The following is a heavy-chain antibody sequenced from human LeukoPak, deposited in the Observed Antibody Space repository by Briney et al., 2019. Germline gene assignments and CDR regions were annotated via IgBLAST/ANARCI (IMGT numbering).Heavy chain of an antibody. J-gene: IGHJ4*02. CDR3: VRCDSNDAAFDF. D-gene: IGHD1-1*01. CDR1: GFTVSSNY. V-gene: IGHV3-66*01. CDR2: IYSGGST. Sequence: GGSLRLSCAASGFTVSSNYMSWVRQAPGKGLEWVSVIYSGGSTYYADSVKGRFTISRDNSKNTLYLQMNSLRAEDMAVYYCVRCDSNDAAFDFWDQGTLVTVSS.